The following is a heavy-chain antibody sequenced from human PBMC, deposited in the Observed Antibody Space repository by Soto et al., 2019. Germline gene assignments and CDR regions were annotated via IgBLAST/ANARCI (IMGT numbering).Heavy chain of an antibody. CDR3: ARVEAGFWSGYSTSAAFWFDP. D-gene: IGHD3-3*01. CDR2: IYYSGST. CDR1: GGSISSYY. V-gene: IGHV4-59*01. J-gene: IGHJ5*02. Sequence: SETLSLTCTVSGGSISSYYWSWIRQPPGKGLEWIGYIYYSGSTNYNPSLKSRVTISVDTSKNQFSLRLSSVTAADTAVYYCARVEAGFWSGYSTSAAFWFDPWGQGTLVTVSS.